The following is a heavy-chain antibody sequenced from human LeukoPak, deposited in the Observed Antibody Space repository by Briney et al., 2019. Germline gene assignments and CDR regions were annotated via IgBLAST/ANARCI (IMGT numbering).Heavy chain of an antibody. CDR2: ISYDGSNK. D-gene: IGHD3-10*01. J-gene: IGHJ6*02. CDR1: GFTFSSYA. Sequence: GRSLRLSCAASGFTFSSYAMHWVRQAPGKGLEWVAVISYDGSNKYYADSVKGRFTISRDNSKNTLYLQMNSLRAEDTAVYYCARDYYGSGSYCFYYYYYGMDVWGQGTTVTVSS. V-gene: IGHV3-30*04. CDR3: ARDYYGSGSYCFYYYYYGMDV.